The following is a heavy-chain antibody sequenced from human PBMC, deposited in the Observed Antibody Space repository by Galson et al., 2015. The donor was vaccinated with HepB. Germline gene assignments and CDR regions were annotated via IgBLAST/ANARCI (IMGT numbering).Heavy chain of an antibody. CDR1: GFSLSTSGMR. CDR3: ARYDSGSDTFDY. V-gene: IGHV2-70*04. CDR2: IDWDDDK. Sequence: PALVKPTQTLTLTCTFSGFSLSTSGMRVSWIRQPPGKALEWLARIDWDDDKFYITSLKTRLTISKDTSKNLVVLTMTNMDPVDTATYYCARYDSGSDTFDYWGQGTLVTVSS. D-gene: IGHD6-19*01. J-gene: IGHJ4*02.